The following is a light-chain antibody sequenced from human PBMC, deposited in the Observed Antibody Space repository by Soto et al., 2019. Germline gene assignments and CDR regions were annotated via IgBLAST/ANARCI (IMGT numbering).Light chain of an antibody. Sequence: EVVMTQSPATLSVSPGERATLSCRASQSVGSDLAWYHQKPGQPPRLLIYGASTRATGIPARFSGSGSGTEFTLTISSLQSEDFAVYYCQQYHNRPYTFGQGTKVDIK. CDR2: GAS. CDR1: QSVGSD. J-gene: IGKJ2*01. CDR3: QQYHNRPYT. V-gene: IGKV3-15*01.